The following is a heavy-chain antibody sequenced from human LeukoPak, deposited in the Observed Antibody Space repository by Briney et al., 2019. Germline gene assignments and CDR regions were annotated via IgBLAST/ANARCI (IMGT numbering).Heavy chain of an antibody. V-gene: IGHV1-8*02. CDR3: ARDGEGVGAPHRGYYYYYMDV. CDR2: MNPNSGNT. Sequence: GASVKVSCKASGYTFTSSDINWVRQATGHALEWMGWMNPNSGNTGYAQKFQGRVTMTRDTSISTAYMELSRLRSDDTAVYYCARDGEGVGAPHRGYYYYYMDVWGKGTTVTVSS. J-gene: IGHJ6*03. D-gene: IGHD1-26*01. CDR1: GYTFTSSD.